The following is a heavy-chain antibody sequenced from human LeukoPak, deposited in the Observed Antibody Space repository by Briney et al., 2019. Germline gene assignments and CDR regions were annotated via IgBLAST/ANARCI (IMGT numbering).Heavy chain of an antibody. D-gene: IGHD3-10*01. Sequence: ASVKVSFKASGSTFTSYGISWVRQAPGQGLEWMGWISAYNGNTNYAQKLQGRVTMTTDTSTSTAYMELRSLRSDDTAVYYCARNYYGSGNLYGMDVWGKGTTVTVSS. V-gene: IGHV1-18*04. CDR2: ISAYNGNT. J-gene: IGHJ6*04. CDR3: ARNYYGSGNLYGMDV. CDR1: GSTFTSYG.